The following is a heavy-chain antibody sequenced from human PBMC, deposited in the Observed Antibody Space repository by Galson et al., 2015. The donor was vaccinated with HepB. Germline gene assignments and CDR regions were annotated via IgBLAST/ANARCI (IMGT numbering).Heavy chain of an antibody. CDR1: GYTFTTYT. CDR3: ARVFDSRGYYYGMDV. J-gene: IGHJ6*02. D-gene: IGHD6-13*01. CDR2: INADINT. V-gene: IGHV1-3*01. Sequence: SVKVSCKASGYTFTTYTIHWVRQAPGQRLEWMAWINADINTKYSQKFQGRVTMTRDTSTSTVYMELSSLRSEDTAVYYCARVFDSRGYYYGMDVWGQGTTVTVSS.